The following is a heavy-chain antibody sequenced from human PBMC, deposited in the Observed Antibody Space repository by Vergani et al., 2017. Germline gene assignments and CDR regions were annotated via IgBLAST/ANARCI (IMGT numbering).Heavy chain of an antibody. V-gene: IGHV4-59*01. D-gene: IGHD2-15*01. J-gene: IGHJ4*02. Sequence: QVQLQESGPGLVKPSETLSLTCTVSGGSISSYYWSWIRQPPGKGLEWIGYIYYSGSTNYNPSLKSRVTISVDTSKNQFSLKLSSVTAADTAVCYCARVERGYCSGGSCYHYFDYWGQGTLVTVSS. CDR3: ARVERGYCSGGSCYHYFDY. CDR2: IYYSGST. CDR1: GGSISSYY.